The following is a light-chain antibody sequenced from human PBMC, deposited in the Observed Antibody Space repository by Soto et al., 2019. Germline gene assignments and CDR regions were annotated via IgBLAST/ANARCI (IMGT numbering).Light chain of an antibody. CDR2: DAS. CDR3: QQYETFSGT. CDR1: QSVSGW. J-gene: IGKJ1*01. V-gene: IGKV1-5*01. Sequence: DIQMTQSPSSLSPSXGDAVTVPXXASQSVSGWLAWYQQKPGEAPKLLIYDASALPRGVPSRFSGSGSGTKFTLTIASLQPDDFATYYCQQYETFSGTFGPGTKVDI.